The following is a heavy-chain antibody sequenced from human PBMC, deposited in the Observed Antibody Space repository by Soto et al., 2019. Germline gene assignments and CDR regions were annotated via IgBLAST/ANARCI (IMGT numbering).Heavy chain of an antibody. Sequence: QVQLQESGPGLVKPSQTLSLTCTVSGGSISSGGYYWSWIRQHPGKGLEWIGYIYYSGSTYYNPSLKSRVTISVDTSKNQFSLKLSSVTAADTAVYYCARATPPRSVAGTRNYYYGMDVWGQGTTVTVSS. CDR3: ARATPPRSVAGTRNYYYGMDV. CDR2: IYYSGST. J-gene: IGHJ6*02. CDR1: GGSISSGGYY. D-gene: IGHD6-19*01. V-gene: IGHV4-31*03.